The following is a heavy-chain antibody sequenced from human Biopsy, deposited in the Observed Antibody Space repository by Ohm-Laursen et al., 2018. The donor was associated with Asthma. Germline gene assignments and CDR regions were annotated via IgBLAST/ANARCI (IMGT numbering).Heavy chain of an antibody. Sequence: SETLSLTCSLSSGSGGYMRSGNYYWGWIRQPPGRGLEWLGSVYYTGNSFYSSSLRSRLSMSVDTSRSQFSLRLTSVTAADRGVYYCARHWSGNGWEDVHNWFDPWGPGIGVTVSS. D-gene: IGHD6-19*01. CDR1: SGSGGYMRSGNYY. V-gene: IGHV4-39*01. CDR3: ARHWSGNGWEDVHNWFDP. J-gene: IGHJ5*02. CDR2: VYYTGNS.